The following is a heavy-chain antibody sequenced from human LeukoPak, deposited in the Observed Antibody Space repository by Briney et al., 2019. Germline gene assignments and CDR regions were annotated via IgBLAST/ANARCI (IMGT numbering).Heavy chain of an antibody. Sequence: SETLSLTCAVSGDSISSVNYFWSWIRQHPGKGLEWIGYISYRGSTYYNPSLRSRVSISLDTSKNQLSLRLSSVTAADTAVYYCATRFPDFGDYVPYFDYRGQGTLVTVSS. CDR3: ATRFPDFGDYVPYFDY. V-gene: IGHV4-31*11. J-gene: IGHJ4*02. CDR1: GDSISSVNYF. D-gene: IGHD4-17*01. CDR2: ISYRGST.